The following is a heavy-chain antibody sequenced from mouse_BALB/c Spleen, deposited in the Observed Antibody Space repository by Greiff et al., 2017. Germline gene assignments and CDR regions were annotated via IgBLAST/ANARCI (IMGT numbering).Heavy chain of an antibody. CDR1: GFTFSNYW. Sequence: EVKVEESGGGLVQPGGSMKLSCVASGFTFSNYWMNWVRQSPEKGLEWVAEIRLKSNNYATHYAESVKGRFTISRDDSKSSVYLQMNNLRAEDTGIYYCTRGEGDYFDYWGQGTTLTVSS. V-gene: IGHV6-6*02. CDR3: TRGEGDYFDY. J-gene: IGHJ2*01. CDR2: IRLKSNNYAT.